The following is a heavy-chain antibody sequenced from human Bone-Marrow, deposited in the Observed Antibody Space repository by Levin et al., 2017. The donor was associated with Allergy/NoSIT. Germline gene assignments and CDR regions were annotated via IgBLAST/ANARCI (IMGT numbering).Heavy chain of an antibody. CDR3: ARQGFIAAAGFDY. Sequence: PVASVKVSCKGSGYSFTSYWIGWVRQMPGKGLEWMGIIYPGDSDTRYSPSFQGQVTISADKSISTAYLQWSSLKASDTAMYYCARQGFIAAAGFDYWGQGTLVTVSS. J-gene: IGHJ4*02. D-gene: IGHD6-13*01. CDR2: IYPGDSDT. V-gene: IGHV5-51*01. CDR1: GYSFTSYW.